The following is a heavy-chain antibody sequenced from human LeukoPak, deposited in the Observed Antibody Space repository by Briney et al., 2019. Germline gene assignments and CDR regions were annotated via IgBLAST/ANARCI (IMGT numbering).Heavy chain of an antibody. J-gene: IGHJ4*02. CDR2: IYSGDNT. CDR1: GFTFSSFW. CDR3: AGRRVLDASFDY. V-gene: IGHV3-66*02. D-gene: IGHD3-16*01. Sequence: GGSLRLSCAASGFTFSSFWMSWVRQAPGKGLEWVSVIYSGDNTYYVESVKGRFTISRDNSKNTLFLRMNRLRAEDTAVYYCAGRRVLDASFDYWGQGTLVTVSS.